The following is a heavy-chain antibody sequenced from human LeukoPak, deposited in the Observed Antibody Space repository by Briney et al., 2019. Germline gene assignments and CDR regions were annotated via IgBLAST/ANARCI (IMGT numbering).Heavy chain of an antibody. D-gene: IGHD3-22*01. CDR3: ARRRDSSGYYNLDY. J-gene: IGHJ4*02. CDR1: GFTFDSYW. V-gene: IGHV4-39*01. Sequence: GSLRLSCAASGFTFDSYWMSWVRQAPGKGLEWIGSIYYSGSTYYNPSLKSRVTISVDTSKNQFSLKLSSVTAADTAVYYCARRRDSSGYYNLDYWGQGTLVTVSS. CDR2: IYYSGST.